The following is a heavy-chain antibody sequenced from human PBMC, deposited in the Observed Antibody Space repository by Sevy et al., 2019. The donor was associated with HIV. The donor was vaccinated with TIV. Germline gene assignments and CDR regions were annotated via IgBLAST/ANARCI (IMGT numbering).Heavy chain of an antibody. Sequence: SETLSLTCAVYGGSFSGYYWSWIRQPPGKGLEWIGEINHSGGTNYNPSLKSRVTISVDTSKNQFSLKLNSVSTADTAVYYCARHCTGSSCSHAFDIWGQGTMVTVSS. CDR1: GGSFSGYY. CDR2: INHSGGT. CDR3: ARHCTGSSCSHAFDI. J-gene: IGHJ3*02. D-gene: IGHD2-15*01. V-gene: IGHV4-34*01.